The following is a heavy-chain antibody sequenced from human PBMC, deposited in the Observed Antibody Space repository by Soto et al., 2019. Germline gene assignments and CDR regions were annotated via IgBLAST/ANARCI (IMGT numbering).Heavy chain of an antibody. CDR3: ARSDNDFWSGYTGYYYYMYV. CDR1: GGSFSSYY. Sequence: PSETLSLTCAVYGGSFSSYYWSWIRQPPGKGLEWIGEINHSGSTNYNPSLKSRVTISVDTSKNQFSLKLSSVTAADTAVYYCARSDNDFWSGYTGYYYYMYVWGKGTTVTVSS. D-gene: IGHD3-3*01. V-gene: IGHV4-34*01. J-gene: IGHJ6*03. CDR2: INHSGST.